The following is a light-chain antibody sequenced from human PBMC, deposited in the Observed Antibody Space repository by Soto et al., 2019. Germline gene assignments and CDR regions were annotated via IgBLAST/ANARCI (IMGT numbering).Light chain of an antibody. J-gene: IGKJ2*01. V-gene: IGKV1-33*01. CDR3: QQYDNLALT. CDR2: DAS. Sequence: DIQMTQSPSSLSASVGDRVTITCQASQDIRNYLNWYQQKPGKAPKFLIYDASNLERGVPSRFSGSGSGTDFTFTISSLQPEDIGTYYCQQYDNLALTFGQGTKVDIK. CDR1: QDIRNY.